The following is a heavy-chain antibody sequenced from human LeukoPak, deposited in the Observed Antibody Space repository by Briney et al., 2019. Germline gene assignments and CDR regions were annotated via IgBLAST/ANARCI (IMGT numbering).Heavy chain of an antibody. J-gene: IGHJ6*02. CDR3: AGASYYDFWPYDMDV. CDR2: VYKSGRT. V-gene: IGHV4-59*01. CDR1: GGSISGNY. D-gene: IGHD3-3*01. Sequence: PSETLSLTCTVSGGSISGNYWSWIRQPPGKGLEWIGYVYKSGRTNYNPSLKSRATISGDTSKNQFSLNLSSVTAADTAVYYCAGASYYDFWPYDMDVWGQGTTVTVSS.